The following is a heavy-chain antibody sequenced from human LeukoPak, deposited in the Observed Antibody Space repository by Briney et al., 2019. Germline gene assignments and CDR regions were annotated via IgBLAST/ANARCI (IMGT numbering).Heavy chain of an antibody. CDR3: AKAPVTSCRGAYCYPFDS. D-gene: IGHD2-21*01. V-gene: IGHV3-21*04. J-gene: IGHJ4*02. Sequence: GGSLRLSCAASGFPLSSYTMNWVRQAPGKGLECVSSISGSRYYIYYADSVRGRFTISRDNSKNTLYLQMNSLRAEDAAVYFCAKAPVTSCRGAYCYPFDSWGQGTLVTVSS. CDR1: GFPLSSYT. CDR2: ISGSRYYI.